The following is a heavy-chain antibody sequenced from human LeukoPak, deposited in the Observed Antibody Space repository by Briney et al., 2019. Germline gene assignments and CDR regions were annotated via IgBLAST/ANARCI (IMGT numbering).Heavy chain of an antibody. CDR2: ISSSSSYI. D-gene: IGHD6-13*01. V-gene: IGHV3-21*01. Sequence: GGSLRLSCAASGFTFSSYSMNWVRQAPGKGLEWVSSISSSSSYIYYADSVKGRFTIPRDNAKNSLYLQMNSLRAEDTAVYYCARSWLLAAAGTYDYWGQGTLVTVSS. CDR1: GFTFSSYS. J-gene: IGHJ4*02. CDR3: ARSWLLAAAGTYDY.